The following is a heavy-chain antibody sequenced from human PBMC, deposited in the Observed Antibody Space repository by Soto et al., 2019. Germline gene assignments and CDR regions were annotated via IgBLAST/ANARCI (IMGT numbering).Heavy chain of an antibody. CDR2: IYSGGST. J-gene: IGHJ4*02. CDR3: VKDVWDH. V-gene: IGHV3-53*02. Sequence: EVQLVETGGGLIQPGGSLRLSCAASGFTVSSNYMSWVRQPPGKGLEWVSVIYSGGSTYYADSVKGRFTISRDNSKNTLFLQMNTLRAEDTAIYYCVKDVWDHWGQGTLVIVSS. CDR1: GFTVSSNY.